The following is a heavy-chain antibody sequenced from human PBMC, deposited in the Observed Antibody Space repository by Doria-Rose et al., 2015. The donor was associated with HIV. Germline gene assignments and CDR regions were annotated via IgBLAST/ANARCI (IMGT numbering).Heavy chain of an antibody. CDR2: IYYSGST. J-gene: IGHJ1*01. V-gene: IGHV4-39*06. Sequence: IGTIYYSGSTYYNVSLKSRLNISVDTSKNQLPLKVTSVTAAETALYYCAALVGRGLKYFQHWGQGILVTVSS. D-gene: IGHD2-15*01. CDR3: AALVGRGLKYFQH.